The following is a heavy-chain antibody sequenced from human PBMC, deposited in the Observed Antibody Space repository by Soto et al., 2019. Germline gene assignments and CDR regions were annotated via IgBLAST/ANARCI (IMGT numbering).Heavy chain of an antibody. Sequence: QVQLVQSGAEVKKPGASVKVSCKASGYTFASYAISWMRLAPGQGLEWTGWISAYNGNTNYEQKLEGRVTMTTDTSTSTAYMELRSMRSDDTAVYYCARDPPPPDYWGQGTLVTISS. CDR2: ISAYNGNT. CDR1: GYTFASYA. CDR3: ARDPPPPDY. J-gene: IGHJ4*02. V-gene: IGHV1-18*01.